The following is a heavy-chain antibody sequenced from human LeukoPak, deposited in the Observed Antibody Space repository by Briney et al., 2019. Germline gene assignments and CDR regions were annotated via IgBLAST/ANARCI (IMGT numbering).Heavy chain of an antibody. Sequence: SETLSLTCTVSGGSISSYYWSWIRQPPGKGLEWIGYIYYSGSTNYNPSLKSRVTISVDTSKNQFSLKLSSVTAADTAVYYCAGSTGSRAFDIWGQGTMVTVSS. CDR2: IYYSGST. J-gene: IGHJ3*02. V-gene: IGHV4-59*08. D-gene: IGHD2-2*01. CDR3: AGSTGSRAFDI. CDR1: GGSISSYY.